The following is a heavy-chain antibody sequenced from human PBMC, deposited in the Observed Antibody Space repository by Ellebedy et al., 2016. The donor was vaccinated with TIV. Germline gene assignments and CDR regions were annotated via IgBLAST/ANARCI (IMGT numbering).Heavy chain of an antibody. CDR2: IYAGGNG. D-gene: IGHD2-8*01. Sequence: SETLSLTCTVSGGSTSNYQWSWIRQPAGKGLEWIGRIYAGGNGNYNPSLNSRVTMSVDTSKNQFSLRLSSVTAADTAVYFCAKYYCPNGVCYHFDYWGRGTLVTVSS. CDR3: AKYYCPNGVCYHFDY. CDR1: GGSTSNYQ. V-gene: IGHV4-4*07. J-gene: IGHJ4*02.